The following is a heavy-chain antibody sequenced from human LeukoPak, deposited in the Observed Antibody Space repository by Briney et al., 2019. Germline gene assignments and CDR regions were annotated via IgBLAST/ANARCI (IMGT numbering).Heavy chain of an antibody. J-gene: IGHJ4*02. V-gene: IGHV1-69*05. CDR1: GGTFSSYA. Sequence: SVKVSCKASGGTFSSYAISWARQAPGQGLEWMGGIIPIFGTANYAQKFQGRVTMTTDTSTSTAYMELRSLRSDDTAVYYCARDSGFNGYWGQGTLVTVSS. D-gene: IGHD2-8*01. CDR2: IIPIFGTA. CDR3: ARDSGFNGY.